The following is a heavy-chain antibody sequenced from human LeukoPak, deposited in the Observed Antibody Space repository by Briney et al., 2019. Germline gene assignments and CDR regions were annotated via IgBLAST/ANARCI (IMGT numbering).Heavy chain of an antibody. V-gene: IGHV3-23*01. CDR2: ISENGTST. J-gene: IGHJ5*02. Sequence: GGSLRLSCAASGFTFYNYAMAWVPHAPGKGLEWVSTISENGTSTYYADSVKGRFTISRDNSKNTLFLQMNGLRAEDTAVYYCAKRGRSGWAGNWFDPWGQGTLVTVSS. CDR1: GFTFYNYA. CDR3: AKRGRSGWAGNWFDP. D-gene: IGHD6-19*01.